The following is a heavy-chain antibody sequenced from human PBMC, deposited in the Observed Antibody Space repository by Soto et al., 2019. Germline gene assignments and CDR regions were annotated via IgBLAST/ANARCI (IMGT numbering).Heavy chain of an antibody. J-gene: IGHJ4*02. V-gene: IGHV1-46*01. CDR1: GYTFTTYQ. CDR3: ARAVYYFDSSGSMYYFDY. Sequence: VASVKVSCKASGYTFTTYQMHWVRQAPGQGLEWMGTINPSGGSTSYAQKFQGRVTLTRDTSTSTFYMELSSLRSEDTAVFYCARAVYYFDSSGSMYYFDYWGQGALVTVSS. D-gene: IGHD3-22*01. CDR2: INPSGGST.